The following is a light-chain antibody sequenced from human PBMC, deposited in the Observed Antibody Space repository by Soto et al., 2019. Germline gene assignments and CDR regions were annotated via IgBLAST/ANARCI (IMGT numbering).Light chain of an antibody. J-gene: IGKJ1*01. Sequence: DIVMTQSPDTLSVSPGERATLSCRASQSVGTNLAWYQRNPGQAPRLLVYGASTRATGIPARFTGSGSGTELTLTISSLQSEDFAVYYCQQYNNWPRTFGQGTKVEI. V-gene: IGKV3-15*01. CDR2: GAS. CDR3: QQYNNWPRT. CDR1: QSVGTN.